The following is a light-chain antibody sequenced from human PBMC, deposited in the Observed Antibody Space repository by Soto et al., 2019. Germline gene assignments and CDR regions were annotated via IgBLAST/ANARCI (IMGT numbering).Light chain of an antibody. V-gene: IGKV1-5*03. Sequence: DIQMTQSPSPLSASVGDRVTIICQASQSISSWLAWYQQKAGKAPKLLISKASNLDSGVPSRFSGSGSGTEIDLTLSSLQPEDFATYYCQQYNSFIWTSGPGTKVDIK. CDR2: KAS. CDR3: QQYNSFIWT. J-gene: IGKJ1*01. CDR1: QSISSW.